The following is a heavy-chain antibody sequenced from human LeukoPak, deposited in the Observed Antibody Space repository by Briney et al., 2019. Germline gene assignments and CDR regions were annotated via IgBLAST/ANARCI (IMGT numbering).Heavy chain of an antibody. CDR2: INPSGGST. V-gene: IGHV1-46*01. CDR3: ARETKMVAVAGNDY. J-gene: IGHJ4*02. Sequence: GLXXXGIINPSGGSTSYAQKFQGRVTMTRDTSTSTVYMELSSLRSEDTAVYYCARETKMVAVAGNDYWGQGTLVTVSS. D-gene: IGHD6-19*01.